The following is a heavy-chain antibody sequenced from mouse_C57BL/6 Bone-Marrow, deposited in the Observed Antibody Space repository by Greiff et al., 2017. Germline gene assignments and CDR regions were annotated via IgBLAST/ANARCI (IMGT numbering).Heavy chain of an antibody. J-gene: IGHJ1*03. CDR3: ARPGYYVGWYFDV. CDR1: GYTFTSYG. D-gene: IGHD2-3*01. V-gene: IGHV1-81*01. CDR2: IYPRSGNT. Sequence: QVQLQQSGAELARPGASVKLSCKASGYTFTSYGISWVKQRTGQGLEWIGEIYPRSGNTYYNEKFKGKATLTADESSSTAYMELRSLTSEDSAVYFCARPGYYVGWYFDVWGTGTTVTVSS.